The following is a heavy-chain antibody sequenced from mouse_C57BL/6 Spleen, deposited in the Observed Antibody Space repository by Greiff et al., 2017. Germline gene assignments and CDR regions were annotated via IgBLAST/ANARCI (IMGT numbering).Heavy chain of an antibody. J-gene: IGHJ3*01. CDR3: AAYDEGFAY. Sequence: QVQLKESGAELARPGASVKLSCKASGYTFTSYGISWVKQRTGQGLEWIGEIYPRSGNTYYNEKFKGKATLTADKSSSTAYMELRSLTSEDSAVYFCAAYDEGFAYWGQGTLVTVSA. CDR1: GYTFTSYG. CDR2: IYPRSGNT. V-gene: IGHV1-81*01. D-gene: IGHD2-12*01.